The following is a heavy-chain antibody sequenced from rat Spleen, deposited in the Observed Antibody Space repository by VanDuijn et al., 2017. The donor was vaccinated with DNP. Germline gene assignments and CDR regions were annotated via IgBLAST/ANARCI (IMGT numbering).Heavy chain of an antibody. Sequence: EVQLVESGGGLVQPGRSMKLSCAASGFTFSDYGMAWVLQAPTRGLEWVASISSDGIITYYRDSVKGRFMISRDDTKNTLSLQMDSLRSEDTATYYCTRIGDLHNGGDGDALDAWGQGTSVTVSS. D-gene: IGHD1-1*01. CDR1: GFTFSDYG. CDR3: TRIGDLHNGGDGDALDA. V-gene: IGHV5S13*01. CDR2: ISSDGIIT. J-gene: IGHJ4*01.